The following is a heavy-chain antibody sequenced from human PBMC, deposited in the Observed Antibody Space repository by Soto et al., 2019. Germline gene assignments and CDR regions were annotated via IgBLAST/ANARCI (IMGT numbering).Heavy chain of an antibody. Sequence: SGPTLVNPTQTLTLTCTFSGFSLSTSGVGVGWIRQPPGKALEWLALIYWNDDKRYSPSLKSRLTITKDASKNQVVLTMTNMDPVDTATYYCAHSRIAARPTPFDYWGQGTLVTVSS. CDR2: IYWNDDK. V-gene: IGHV2-5*01. J-gene: IGHJ4*02. CDR1: GFSLSTSGVG. CDR3: AHSRIAARPTPFDY. D-gene: IGHD6-6*01.